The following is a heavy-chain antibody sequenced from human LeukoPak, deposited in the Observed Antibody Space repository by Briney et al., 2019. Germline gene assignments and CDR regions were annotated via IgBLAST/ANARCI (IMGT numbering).Heavy chain of an antibody. CDR1: GGTFSSYA. CDR2: IIPIFGTA. V-gene: IGHV1-69*13. CDR3: ARAPQYWSSTIWCYFDY. J-gene: IGHJ4*02. D-gene: IGHD2-2*01. Sequence: ASVKVSCKASGGTFSSYAISWVRQAPGQGLEWMGGIIPIFGTANYAQKFQGRVTITADESTSTAYMELSSLRSEDTAVYYCARAPQYWSSTIWCYFDYWGQGTLVTVSS.